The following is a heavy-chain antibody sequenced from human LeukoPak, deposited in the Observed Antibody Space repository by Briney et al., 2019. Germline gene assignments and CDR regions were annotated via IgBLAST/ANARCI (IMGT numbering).Heavy chain of an antibody. CDR3: AKEYSGTFSPFPSYFDY. Sequence: PGGSLRLPCAASEFTFNNYAMNWVRQAPGKGLEWVSAISGSGGRTYYADSVKGRFTISRDNSKNTLYLQMNSLRAEDTAVYFCAKEYSGTFSPFPSYFDYWGQGTLVTVSS. CDR2: ISGSGGRT. CDR1: EFTFNNYA. V-gene: IGHV3-23*01. D-gene: IGHD1-26*01. J-gene: IGHJ4*02.